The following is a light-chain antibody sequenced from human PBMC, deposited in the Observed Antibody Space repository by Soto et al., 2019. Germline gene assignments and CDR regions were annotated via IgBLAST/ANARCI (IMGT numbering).Light chain of an antibody. Sequence: DIQMTQSPSSLSASVGDRVTITFQASQDISNFLNWYQHKPGKAPKLLIYDAANLKAGVPSRFSGSGSGTDFSFTISSLQPEDIATYFCQQYNNFPVFGPGTKVDI. CDR2: DAA. CDR3: QQYNNFPV. J-gene: IGKJ1*01. V-gene: IGKV1-33*01. CDR1: QDISNF.